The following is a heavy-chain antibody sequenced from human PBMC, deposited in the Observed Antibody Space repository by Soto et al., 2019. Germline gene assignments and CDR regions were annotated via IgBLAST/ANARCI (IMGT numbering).Heavy chain of an antibody. CDR1: GFTFSSYA. Sequence: EVQLLESGGGLVQPGGSLGLSCAASGFTFSSYAVSWVRQAPGKGLEWVSAISGSGGSTYYADSVKGRFTISRDNSKNTLYLQMNSLRAEDTAVYYCAKDGAARHPSYYYYGMDVWGQGTTVTVSS. D-gene: IGHD6-6*01. CDR3: AKDGAARHPSYYYYGMDV. J-gene: IGHJ6*02. CDR2: ISGSGGST. V-gene: IGHV3-23*01.